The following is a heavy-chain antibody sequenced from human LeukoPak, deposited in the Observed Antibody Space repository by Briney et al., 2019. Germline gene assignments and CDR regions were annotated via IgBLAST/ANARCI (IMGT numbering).Heavy chain of an antibody. J-gene: IGHJ5*02. CDR1: GGSISSGGYY. V-gene: IGHV4-31*03. CDR3: ARDGSLEWFPNWFDP. CDR2: IYYSGST. Sequence: SETLSLTCTVSGGSISSGGYYWSWIRQHPGKGLEWIGYIYYSGSTYYNPSLKSRVTMSVDTSKNQFSLKLSSVTAADTAVYYCARDGSLEWFPNWFDPWGQGTLVTVSS. D-gene: IGHD3-3*01.